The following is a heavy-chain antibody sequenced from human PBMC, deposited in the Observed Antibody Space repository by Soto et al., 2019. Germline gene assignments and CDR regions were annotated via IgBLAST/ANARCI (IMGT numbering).Heavy chain of an antibody. CDR1: GFTFSNYA. J-gene: IGHJ4*02. CDR3: ARGRGHYDSTGYCCDY. CDR2: ISYDGSNK. V-gene: IGHV3-30-3*01. Sequence: QVQLVESGGGVVQPGRSLRLSCAASGFTFSNYAMHWVRQAPGKGLEWVAVISYDGSNKYHADSVKGRFTISRDNSKNTLDLQMNSLRAEDTAVYHCARGRGHYDSTGYCCDYWGQGTLVTVSS. D-gene: IGHD3-22*01.